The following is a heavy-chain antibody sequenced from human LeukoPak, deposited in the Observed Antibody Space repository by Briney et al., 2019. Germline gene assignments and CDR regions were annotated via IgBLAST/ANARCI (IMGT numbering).Heavy chain of an antibody. CDR1: GLNFSVYH. Sequence: PGGSLRLSCITSGLNFSVYHMTWIRQAPGNGLGAPGNGLEWLSHISKTGTSVYYADSVRGRFTISRDNAKNSLYLHMNNLRAEDTAVYYCVAGVALDYWGQGALVTVSS. CDR2: ISKTGTSV. V-gene: IGHV3-11*01. CDR3: VAGVALDY. D-gene: IGHD3-3*01. J-gene: IGHJ4*02.